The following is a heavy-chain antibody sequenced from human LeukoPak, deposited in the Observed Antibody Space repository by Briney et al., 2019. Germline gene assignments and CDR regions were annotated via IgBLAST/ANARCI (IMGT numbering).Heavy chain of an antibody. J-gene: IGHJ3*02. CDR3: ARDIGHRTMVRPSNAFDI. Sequence: ASVKVSCKASGYTFTSYGISWVRQAPGQGLEWMGWISAYNGNTNYAQKLRGRVTMTTDTSTSTAYMELRSLRSDDTAVYYCARDIGHRTMVRPSNAFDIWGQGTMVTVSS. V-gene: IGHV1-18*01. D-gene: IGHD3-10*01. CDR2: ISAYNGNT. CDR1: GYTFTSYG.